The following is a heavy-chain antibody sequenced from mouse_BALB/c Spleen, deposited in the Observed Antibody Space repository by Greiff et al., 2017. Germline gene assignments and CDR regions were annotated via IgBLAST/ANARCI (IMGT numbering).Heavy chain of an antibody. D-gene: IGHD2-14*01. CDR2: ISSGGST. Sequence: EVQLVESGGGLVKPGGSLKLSCAASGFTFSSYAMSWVRQTPEKRLEWVASISSGGSTYYPDSVKGRFTISRDNARNILYLQMSSLRSEDTAMYYCARCRDRYLCAMDYWGQGTSVTVSA. CDR3: ARCRDRYLCAMDY. CDR1: GFTFSSYA. J-gene: IGHJ4*01. V-gene: IGHV5-6-5*01.